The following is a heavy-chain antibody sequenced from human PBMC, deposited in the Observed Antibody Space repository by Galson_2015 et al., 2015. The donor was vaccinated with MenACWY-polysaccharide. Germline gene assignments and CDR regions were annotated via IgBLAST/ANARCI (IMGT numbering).Heavy chain of an antibody. CDR1: GATINDYL. V-gene: IGHV4-4*07. J-gene: IGHJ4*02. CDR2: ISTSGGT. CDR3: VRDRGAMDV. D-gene: IGHD3-10*01. Sequence: ETLSLTCTVSGATINDYLWSWVRQPAEKGLEWIGRISTSGGTNYNPSLKSRVTMSVDTSKNQLSLNLNSVTAADTAVYYCVRDRGAMDVWGQGTLVTVSS.